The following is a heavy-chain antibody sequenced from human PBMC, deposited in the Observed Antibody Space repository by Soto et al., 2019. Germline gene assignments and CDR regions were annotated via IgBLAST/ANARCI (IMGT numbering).Heavy chain of an antibody. V-gene: IGHV3-30-3*01. Sequence: QVQLVESGGGVVQPGRSLRLSCAASGFTFSSYSMHWVRQAPGKGLEWVALISYDGNKKYYADSVKGRFTISRDNSKDTLYLQMNSLKPEDTAVYYCARDNAIWQAGIGYFAYWGQGTLVTVSS. CDR2: ISYDGNKK. J-gene: IGHJ4*02. CDR1: GFTFSSYS. CDR3: ARDNAIWQAGIGYFAY. D-gene: IGHD6-13*01.